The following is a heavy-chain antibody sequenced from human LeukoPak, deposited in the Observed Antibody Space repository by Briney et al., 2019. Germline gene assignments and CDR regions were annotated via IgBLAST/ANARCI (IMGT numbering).Heavy chain of an antibody. CDR2: IYPHDFNV. CDR1: GYIFSNYW. V-gene: IGHV5-51*01. Sequence: GESLKISCKTAGYIFSNYWIAWVRQTPGKGLEWMGIIYPHDFNVKYSPSFQGHVTISVDKSVSIAYLQWNTLKASDTATYFCTRREYNDYWTAFPFWGQGTEVAVSS. CDR3: TRREYNDYWTAFPF. D-gene: IGHD2/OR15-2a*01. J-gene: IGHJ4*02.